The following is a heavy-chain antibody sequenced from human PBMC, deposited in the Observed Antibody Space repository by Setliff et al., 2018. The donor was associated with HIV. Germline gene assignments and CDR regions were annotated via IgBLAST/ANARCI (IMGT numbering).Heavy chain of an antibody. Sequence: GASVKVSCKASGYTFSSDGISWVRQAPGQGLEWMGWINAGNGNTKYSQKFQGRVTITRDTSASTAYMELSSLRSEDTAVYYCARDFENYDILFPGPGAFDIWGQGTMVTVSS. CDR3: ARDFENYDILFPGPGAFDI. V-gene: IGHV1-3*01. CDR2: INAGNGNT. D-gene: IGHD3-9*01. CDR1: GYTFSSDG. J-gene: IGHJ3*02.